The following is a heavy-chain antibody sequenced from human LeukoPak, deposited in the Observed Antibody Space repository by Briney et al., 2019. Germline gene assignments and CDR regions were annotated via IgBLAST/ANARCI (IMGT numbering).Heavy chain of an antibody. CDR1: GFTFSSYD. Sequence: PGGSLRLSCAASGFTFSSYDMHWVRQAPGKGLEWVAVIWYDGSNKYYADSVKGRFTISRDNSKNTLYLQMNSLRAEDTAVYYCARDREEYSSSLQLVPDYWGQGTLVTVSS. V-gene: IGHV3-33*01. D-gene: IGHD6-6*01. CDR2: IWYDGSNK. CDR3: ARDREEYSSSLQLVPDY. J-gene: IGHJ4*02.